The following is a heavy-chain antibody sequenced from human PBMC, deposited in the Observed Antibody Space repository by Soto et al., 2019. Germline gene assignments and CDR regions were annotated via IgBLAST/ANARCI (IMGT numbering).Heavy chain of an antibody. CDR2: IYYAGTT. CDR3: AILGGYYQALDS. V-gene: IGHV4-59*08. Sequence: QVQLQESGPGLVKPSETLSLTCTVSSGSINNYYWSWIRQPPGKGLEFIGHIYYAGTTTYNPSLKRRVAISVDSSKNPFSLMLSSVTAADTAVYYCAILGGYYQALDSWGQGTLLTVSS. J-gene: IGHJ4*02. CDR1: SGSINNYY. D-gene: IGHD3-22*01.